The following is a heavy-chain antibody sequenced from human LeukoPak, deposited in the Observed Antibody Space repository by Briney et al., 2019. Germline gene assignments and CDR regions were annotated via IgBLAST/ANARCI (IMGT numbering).Heavy chain of an antibody. Sequence: SETLSLTCTVSGGSISSHYWSWIRQPPGKGLEWIGYIYYSGSTNYNPSLKSRVTISVDTSKNQFSLKLSSATAADTAVYYCARDTRDYGDYVFDYWGQGTLVTVSS. J-gene: IGHJ4*02. CDR3: ARDTRDYGDYVFDY. CDR2: IYYSGST. D-gene: IGHD4-17*01. CDR1: GGSISSHY. V-gene: IGHV4-59*11.